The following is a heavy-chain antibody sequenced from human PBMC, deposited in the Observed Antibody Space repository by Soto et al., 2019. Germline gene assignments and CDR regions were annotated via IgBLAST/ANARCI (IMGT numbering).Heavy chain of an antibody. CDR3: AKAGSSPRYGMDV. Sequence: SLRLSCAASGFTFSSYGMHWVRQAPSKGLERVAVISYDGSNKYYADSVKGRFTISRDNSKNTLYLQMNSLRAEDTAVYYCAKAGSSPRYGMDVWGQGTTVTVSS. CDR2: ISYDGSNK. V-gene: IGHV3-30*18. D-gene: IGHD6-13*01. CDR1: GFTFSSYG. J-gene: IGHJ6*02.